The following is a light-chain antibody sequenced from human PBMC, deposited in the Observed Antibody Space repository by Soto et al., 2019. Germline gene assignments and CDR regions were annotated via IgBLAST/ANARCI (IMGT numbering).Light chain of an antibody. V-gene: IGKV1-9*01. CDR3: QKLLSYPIN. Sequence: DIQFTQAPSFLSASVVDRVNLTLRASQGISSYLAWYQQKPGKAPKLLIYAASTLQSGVPLRFSGSGSGTSFTLTISSLQPEDFATYYCQKLLSYPINCGKGQRRAIK. J-gene: IGKJ5*01. CDR2: AAS. CDR1: QGISSY.